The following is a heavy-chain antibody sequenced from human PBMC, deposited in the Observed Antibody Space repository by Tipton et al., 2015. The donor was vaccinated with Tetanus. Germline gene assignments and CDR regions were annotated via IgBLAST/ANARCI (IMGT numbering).Heavy chain of an antibody. Sequence: SLRLSCAASGFRFDTYAMFWVRHVPGKGLEWISGITWNSGYIGYADSVKGRFTISRDNAKNTLSLQMNSLRAEDTAVYYCARTRELGDAFDIWGQGTMVTVSS. D-gene: IGHD1-26*01. CDR3: ARTRELGDAFDI. CDR2: ITWNSGYI. CDR1: GFRFDTYA. V-gene: IGHV3-9*01. J-gene: IGHJ3*02.